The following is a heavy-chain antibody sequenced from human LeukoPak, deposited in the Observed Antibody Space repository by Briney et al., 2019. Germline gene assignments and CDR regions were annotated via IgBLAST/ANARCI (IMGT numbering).Heavy chain of an antibody. Sequence: PGGSLRLSCAASGFTFSGSAMHWVRQASGKGLEWVGRIRSKAKSYATAYAASVKGRVTISRDDSKNTAYLQMNSLKTEDTAVYYCTLYSRADYYYYYGMDVWGQGTTVTVSS. CDR3: TLYSRADYYYYYGMDV. D-gene: IGHD6-13*01. CDR2: IRSKAKSYAT. CDR1: GFTFSGSA. J-gene: IGHJ6*02. V-gene: IGHV3-73*01.